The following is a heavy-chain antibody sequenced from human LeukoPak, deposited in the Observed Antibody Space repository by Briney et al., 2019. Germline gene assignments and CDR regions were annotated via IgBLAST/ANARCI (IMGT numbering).Heavy chain of an antibody. Sequence: GASVKVSCKASGYNFPDYYIHWVRQAPGQGLEWMGWINPKSGGTNYAQKFQGRVTMTRDTSIGTAYMELSRLRSDDTAIYYCARAIQDTTTIIYFDYWGQGTLVTVSS. D-gene: IGHD5-18*01. CDR1: GYNFPDYY. J-gene: IGHJ4*02. V-gene: IGHV1-2*02. CDR2: INPKSGGT. CDR3: ARAIQDTTTIIYFDY.